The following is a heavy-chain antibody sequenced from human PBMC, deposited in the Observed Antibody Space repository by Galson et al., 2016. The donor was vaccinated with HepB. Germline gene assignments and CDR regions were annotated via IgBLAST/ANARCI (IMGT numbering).Heavy chain of an antibody. D-gene: IGHD3-3*01. J-gene: IGHJ5*02. Sequence: SLRLSCAASGFIFSDHWMSWVRQAPGKGLEWVANIKPDGNDKYYVDSVKGRFSISRDNAKNSLFLQMDSLRAEDTAVYYCARDFLFAHDLWGPGILVTVSS. CDR1: GFIFSDHW. V-gene: IGHV3-7*01. CDR2: IKPDGNDK. CDR3: ARDFLFAHDL.